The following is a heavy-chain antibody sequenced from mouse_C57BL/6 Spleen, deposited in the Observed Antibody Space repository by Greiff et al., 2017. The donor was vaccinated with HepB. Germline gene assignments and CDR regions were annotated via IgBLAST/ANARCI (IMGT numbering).Heavy chain of an antibody. V-gene: IGHV1-82*01. CDR2: IYPGDGDT. D-gene: IGHD1-1*01. Sequence: VKLMESGPELVKPGASVKISCKASGYAFSSSWMNWVKQRPGKGLEWIGRIYPGDGDTNYNGKFKGKATLTADKSSSTAYMQLSRLTSEDSAVYFYARTSYYYGLDYWGQGTTLTVSS. CDR1: GYAFSSSW. CDR3: ARTSYYYGLDY. J-gene: IGHJ2*01.